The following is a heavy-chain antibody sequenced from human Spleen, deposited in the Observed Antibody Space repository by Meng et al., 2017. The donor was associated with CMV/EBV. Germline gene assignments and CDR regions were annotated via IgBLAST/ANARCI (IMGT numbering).Heavy chain of an antibody. Sequence: LSLTCAASGFTFSSYRMNWLRQAPGKGLEWVSSISSSSSYIYYADSVKGRFTISRDNAKNSLYLQMNSLRAEDTAVYYCARGGVPAALYDYYYYYGMDVWGQGTTVTVSS. J-gene: IGHJ6*02. CDR2: ISSSSSYI. D-gene: IGHD2-2*01. V-gene: IGHV3-21*01. CDR3: ARGGVPAALYDYYYYYGMDV. CDR1: GFTFSSYR.